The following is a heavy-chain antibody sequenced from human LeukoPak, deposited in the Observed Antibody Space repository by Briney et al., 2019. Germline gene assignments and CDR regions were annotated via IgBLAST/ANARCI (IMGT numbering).Heavy chain of an antibody. J-gene: IGHJ4*02. CDR3: ARGRFVLYYDSSGYYY. Sequence: SETLSLTCTVSGGSISSYYWSWIRQPPGKGLEWIGSIYYSGSTYYNPSLKSRVTISVDTSKNQFSLKLSSVTAADTAVYYCARGRFVLYYDSSGYYYWGQGTLVTVSS. CDR2: IYYSGST. D-gene: IGHD3-22*01. CDR1: GGSISSYY. V-gene: IGHV4-59*12.